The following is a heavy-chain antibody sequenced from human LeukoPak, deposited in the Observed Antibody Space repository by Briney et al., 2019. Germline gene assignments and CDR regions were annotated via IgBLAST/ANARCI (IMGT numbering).Heavy chain of an antibody. CDR1: GGSFSGYY. J-gene: IGHJ6*03. CDR2: INHSGST. D-gene: IGHD6-13*01. V-gene: IGHV4-34*01. Sequence: SETLSLTCAVYGGSFSGYYWSWIRQPPGKGLEWIGEINHSGSTNYNPSLQSRVTISVDTSKNQFSLTLSSVTAADTAVYYRARGGSYSRGYHYYYMDVWGKGTTVTVSS. CDR3: ARGGSYSRGYHYYYMDV.